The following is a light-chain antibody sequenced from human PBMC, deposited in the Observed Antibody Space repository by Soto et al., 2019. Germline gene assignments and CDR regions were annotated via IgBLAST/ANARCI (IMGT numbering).Light chain of an antibody. V-gene: IGKV3-20*01. CDR3: QQYGTSPRT. CDR1: QSVSSNY. J-gene: IGKJ1*01. CDR2: GAS. Sequence: ELVLTQSPGTLSLSPGERATLSCRASQSVSSNYLAWYQQKPGQAPRLLISGASSRATGIPDRFSGSGSGTDFTLTISRLDPEDFAVYYCQQYGTSPRTFGQGTKVDIK.